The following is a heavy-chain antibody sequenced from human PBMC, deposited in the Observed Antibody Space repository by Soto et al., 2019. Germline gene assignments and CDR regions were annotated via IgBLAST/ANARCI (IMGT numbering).Heavy chain of an antibody. CDR3: ARDDRSVSGVVTLDH. CDR2: ANEGSGNT. V-gene: IGHV1-3*01. CDR1: GYGFKNYA. J-gene: IGHJ4*02. Sequence: ASVKVSCKATGYGFKNYAVHWVRQAPGQRLEWMGFANEGSGNTRFSQKFQGRISITRDTSASTVYLDLSSLTSEDTAIYYCARDDRSVSGVVTLDHWGPGTLVTVSS. D-gene: IGHD3-3*01.